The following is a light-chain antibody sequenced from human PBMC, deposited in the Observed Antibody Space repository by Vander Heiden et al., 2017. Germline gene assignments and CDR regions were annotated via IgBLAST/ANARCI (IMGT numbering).Light chain of an antibody. CDR1: KLGDKY. V-gene: IGLV3-1*01. J-gene: IGLJ3*02. CDR3: QAWDSSTAWV. Sequence: SYELTQPPSVSVPPGQTASITCSGDKLGDKYACWYQQKPGQSPVLVIYQDSKRPSGIPERFSGSNSGNTATLTINGTQAMDEADYYCQAWDSSTAWVFGGGTKLTVL. CDR2: QDS.